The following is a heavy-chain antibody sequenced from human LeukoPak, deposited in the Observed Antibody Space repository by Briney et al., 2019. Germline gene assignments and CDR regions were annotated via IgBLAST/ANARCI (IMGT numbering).Heavy chain of an antibody. CDR1: GYTFTGYY. CDR3: ARGSPGDYLSIDY. CDR2: INPSSGGT. V-gene: IGHV1-2*02. J-gene: IGHJ4*02. D-gene: IGHD4-17*01. Sequence: ASVKVSCKASGYTFTGYYMHWVRQAPGQGLEWMGWINPSSGGTNYAQKFQGRVTMTRDTSISTAYMELSRLRSDDTAVYFCARGSPGDYLSIDYWGQGTLVTVSS.